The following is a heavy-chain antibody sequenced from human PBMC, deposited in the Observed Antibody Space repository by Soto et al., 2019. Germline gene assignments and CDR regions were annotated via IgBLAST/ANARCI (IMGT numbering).Heavy chain of an antibody. CDR3: ARDPPATRHGMDV. CDR2: IYSAGST. CDR1: GFTASSNY. J-gene: IGHJ6*02. V-gene: IGHV3-53*01. Sequence: GGSLRLSCAASGFTASSNYMSWVRQAPGKGLEWISGIYSAGSTYYAASVRGRFTISRDKSKNTLYLQLKSLRAEDTAVSYCARDPPATRHGMDVWGQGTTVTVTS.